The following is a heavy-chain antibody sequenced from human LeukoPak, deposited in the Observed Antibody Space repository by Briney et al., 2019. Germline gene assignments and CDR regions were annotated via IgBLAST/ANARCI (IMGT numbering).Heavy chain of an antibody. CDR1: GGTFSSYA. V-gene: IGHV1-69*13. J-gene: IGHJ4*02. CDR3: ARGSTYYDILTGSLDY. CDR2: IIPIFGTA. D-gene: IGHD3-9*01. Sequence: SVKVSCKASGGTFSSYAISWVRQAPGQGLEWMGGIIPIFGTANYAQKFQGRVTITADESTSTAYMELSSLRSEDTAVYHCARGSTYYDILTGSLDYWGQGTLVTVSS.